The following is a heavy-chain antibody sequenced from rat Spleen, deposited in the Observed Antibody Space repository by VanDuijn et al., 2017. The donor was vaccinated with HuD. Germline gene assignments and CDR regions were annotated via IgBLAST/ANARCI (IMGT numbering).Heavy chain of an antibody. Sequence: EVQLVESGGGLVQPGRSLKLSCAASGFTFSDYYMAWVRQAPKKGLEWVATISSSGDSTYYRDSVKGRFTISRDNAKSTLYLQMDSLRSEDTATYYCARRYDFDFWGQGVMVTVSS. CDR1: GFTFSDYY. CDR2: ISSSGDST. CDR3: ARRYDFDF. D-gene: IGHD2-1*01. V-gene: IGHV5-7*01. J-gene: IGHJ2*01.